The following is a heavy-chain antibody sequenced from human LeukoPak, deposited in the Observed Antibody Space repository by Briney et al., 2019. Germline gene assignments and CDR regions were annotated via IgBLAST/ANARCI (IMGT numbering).Heavy chain of an antibody. CDR1: GVSIRSGSYY. CDR3: ARVVGATKGDAFDI. V-gene: IGHV4-61*02. Sequence: SETLSLTCTVSGVSIRSGSYYWSWIRQPAGKGLEWIGRIYTSGTTNYNPSLKSRVTISVGTSKNQFSLKLSSVTAADTAVYYCARVVGATKGDAFDIWGQGTMVTVSS. J-gene: IGHJ3*02. CDR2: IYTSGTT. D-gene: IGHD1-26*01.